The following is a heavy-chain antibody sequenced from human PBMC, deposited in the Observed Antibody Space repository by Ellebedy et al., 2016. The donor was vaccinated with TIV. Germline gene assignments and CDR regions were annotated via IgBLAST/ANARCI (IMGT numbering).Heavy chain of an antibody. J-gene: IGHJ6*02. V-gene: IGHV1-18*04. Sequence: AASVKDSCKASGYTFTSYYMHWVRQAPGQGLDWMGWVSAYSGNTNYAENLQGRVTMTTDTSTDTAYMELRSLRSDDTAVYFCARYSGSGTYYRNGMDVWGQGTTVTVSS. CDR3: ARYSGSGTYYRNGMDV. CDR2: VSAYSGNT. D-gene: IGHD3-10*01. CDR1: GYTFTSYY.